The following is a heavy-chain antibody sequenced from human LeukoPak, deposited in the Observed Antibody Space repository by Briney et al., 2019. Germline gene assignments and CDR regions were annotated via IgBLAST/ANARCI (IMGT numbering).Heavy chain of an antibody. CDR3: ASGAGYYYNDMDV. CDR2: ISSSGNTI. V-gene: IGHV3-48*03. CDR1: GFTFSNYE. Sequence: PGGSLRLSCAAAGFTFSNYEMNWLRQAPGKGLEGVSYISSSGNTIYYADSVKGRFTISRDNAKNSLYLQMNSLRAEDTAVYYCASGAGYYYNDMDVWGQGTTVTVSS. D-gene: IGHD3-10*01. J-gene: IGHJ6*02.